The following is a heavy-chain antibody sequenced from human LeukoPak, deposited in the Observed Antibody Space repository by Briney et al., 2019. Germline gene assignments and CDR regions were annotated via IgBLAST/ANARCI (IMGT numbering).Heavy chain of an antibody. CDR2: VTESGGIT. D-gene: IGHD3-10*01. Sequence: GGPLRLSCVASGFTFSSDTMTWVRQAPGKALEWVSSVTESGGITSYADSVKGRFTISRDNSKNTLYLQMNSLRADDTATYYCAKGSSGSYYYWGQGTLVTVSS. CDR3: AKGSSGSYYY. V-gene: IGHV3-23*01. CDR1: GFTFSSDT. J-gene: IGHJ4*02.